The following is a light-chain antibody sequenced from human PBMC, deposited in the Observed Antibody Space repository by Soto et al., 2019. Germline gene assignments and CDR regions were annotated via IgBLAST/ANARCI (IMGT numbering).Light chain of an antibody. CDR1: QSVLSSSNNQNQ. Sequence: DIVMTQSPDSMAVSLGERDTINCKSSQSVLSSSNNQNQLAWYQQKPGQSPKLLIYWASTRESGVPDRFGGSGSGTDFTLTISSLQAEDVAFYYSQQYYSPPYTFGQGTKLEIK. CDR3: QQYYSPPYT. V-gene: IGKV4-1*01. J-gene: IGKJ2*01. CDR2: WAS.